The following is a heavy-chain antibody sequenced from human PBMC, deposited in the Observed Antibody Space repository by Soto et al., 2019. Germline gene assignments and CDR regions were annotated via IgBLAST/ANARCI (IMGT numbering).Heavy chain of an antibody. CDR3: ARLPKGSLVTA. Sequence: QLVESGGGLVYPGGSLRLSCVGSGFSFRDYSMNWVRQAPGKGLQWISYISSSSDDIHYADSVKGRFTVSRDNAKNALFLQMNSLRDDDTAIYYCARLPKGSLVTAWGQGTQVTVSS. CDR2: ISSSSDDI. V-gene: IGHV3-48*02. CDR1: GFSFRDYS. J-gene: IGHJ4*02. D-gene: IGHD2-21*02.